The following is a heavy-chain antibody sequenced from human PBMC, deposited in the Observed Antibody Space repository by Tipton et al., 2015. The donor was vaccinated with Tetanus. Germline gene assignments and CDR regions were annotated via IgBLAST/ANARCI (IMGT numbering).Heavy chain of an antibody. CDR1: GLFFKNAW. Sequence: SLRLSCATSGLFFKNAWMNWVRQAPGKGLEWVGRIKNKADGGTTDYSARVKDRFSISRDDSKDTLFLQMNSLKTEDTAMYYCAKDFSDRSNWYMLSLSWGQGTLVTVSS. D-gene: IGHD6-13*01. J-gene: IGHJ4*02. V-gene: IGHV3-15*07. CDR3: AKDFSDRSNWYMLSLS. CDR2: IKNKADGGTT.